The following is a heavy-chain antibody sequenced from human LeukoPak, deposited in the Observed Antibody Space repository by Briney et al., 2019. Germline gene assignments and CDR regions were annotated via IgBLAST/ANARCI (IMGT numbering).Heavy chain of an antibody. Sequence: SETLSLTCTVSGGSVSSGSYYWSWIRQPPGKGLEWIGYIYYSGSTNYNPSLKSRVTISVDTSKNQFSLKLSSVTAADTAVYYCARGGSGSFLDYWGQGTLVTVSS. CDR3: ARGGSGSFLDY. CDR2: IYYSGST. V-gene: IGHV4-61*01. CDR1: GGSVSSGSYY. J-gene: IGHJ4*02. D-gene: IGHD3-10*01.